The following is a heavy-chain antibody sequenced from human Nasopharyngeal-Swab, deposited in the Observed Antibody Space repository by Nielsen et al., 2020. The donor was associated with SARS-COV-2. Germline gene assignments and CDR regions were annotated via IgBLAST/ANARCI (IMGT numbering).Heavy chain of an antibody. D-gene: IGHD3-16*01. V-gene: IGHV4-39*07. CDR2: IYYTGST. Sequence: WIRQPPGKGLEWIGSIYYTGSTNYNPSLKSRVTMSVDTSKNQFSLKLSSVTAADTAVYYCARERCGGGIWNYYYYYMDVWGKGTTVTVSS. CDR3: ARERCGGGIWNYYYYYMDV. J-gene: IGHJ6*03.